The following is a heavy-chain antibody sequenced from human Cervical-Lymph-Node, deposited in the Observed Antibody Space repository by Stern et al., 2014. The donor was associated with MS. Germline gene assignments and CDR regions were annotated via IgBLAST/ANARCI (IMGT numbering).Heavy chain of an antibody. CDR3: ARDNGGWSVDS. D-gene: IGHD6-19*01. V-gene: IGHV1-46*01. CDR1: GYTFTSNK. CDR2: INPGGGST. Sequence: QVQLAQSGAEVKKPGASVKVSCKAFGYTFTSNKMHWVRQAPGQGLEWMGIINPGGGSTRDAQKLQGRVTMTRDTSTSTVYMELTSLRSEDTAVYSCARDNGGWSVDSWGQGTLVIVSS. J-gene: IGHJ4*02.